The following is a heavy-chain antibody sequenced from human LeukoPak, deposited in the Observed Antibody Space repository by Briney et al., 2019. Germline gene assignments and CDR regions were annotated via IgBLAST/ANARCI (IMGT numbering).Heavy chain of an antibody. CDR2: ISSSGSTI. CDR1: GFTFSSYE. V-gene: IGHV3-48*03. Sequence: PGGSLRLSCAASGFTFSSYEMNWVRQAPGKGLEWVSYISSSGSTIYYADSVKGRFTISRDNAKNSLYLQMNSLRAEDTAVYYCARELGYCSGGSCGASNWFDPWGQGTLVTVSS. D-gene: IGHD2-15*01. CDR3: ARELGYCSGGSCGASNWFDP. J-gene: IGHJ5*02.